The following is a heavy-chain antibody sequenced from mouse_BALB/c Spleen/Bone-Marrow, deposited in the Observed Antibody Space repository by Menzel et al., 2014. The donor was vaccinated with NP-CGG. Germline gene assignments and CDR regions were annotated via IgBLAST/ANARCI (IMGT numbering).Heavy chain of an antibody. V-gene: IGHV14-4*02. Sequence: EVHLVESGAELVRSGASVKLSCTASGFNIKDFYMHWVKQRPEQGLEWIGWIDPENGDTEYAPKFQGKATMTADTSSNTAYLQLSSLTSEDTAVYYCAPYYYGRWFANWGQGTLVTVSA. CDR3: APYYYGRWFAN. D-gene: IGHD1-1*01. J-gene: IGHJ3*01. CDR1: GFNIKDFY. CDR2: IDPENGDT.